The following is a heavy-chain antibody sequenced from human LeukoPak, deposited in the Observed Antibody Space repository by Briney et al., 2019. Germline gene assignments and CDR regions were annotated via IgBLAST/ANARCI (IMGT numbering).Heavy chain of an antibody. J-gene: IGHJ5*02. D-gene: IGHD3-10*01. CDR3: ARNYGSGTGWFDP. CDR1: GGTFSSYA. V-gene: IGHV1-69*04. Sequence: SVKVSCKASGGTFSSYAISWVRQAPGQGLEWMGRIIPIFGIANYAQKFQGRVTITADKSTSTAYMELSSLRSEDAAVYCCARNYGSGTGWFDPWGQGTLVTVSS. CDR2: IIPIFGIA.